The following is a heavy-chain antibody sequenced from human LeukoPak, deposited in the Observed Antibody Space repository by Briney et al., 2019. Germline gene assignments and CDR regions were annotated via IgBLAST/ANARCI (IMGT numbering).Heavy chain of an antibody. CDR3: ARPEVVTAYYYYYGMDV. CDR2: INPSGGST. D-gene: IGHD3-22*01. CDR1: GYTFTSYY. V-gene: IGHV1-46*01. J-gene: IGHJ6*02. Sequence: ASVKVSCKASGYTFTSYYMHWVRQAPGQGLEWMGIINPSGGSTSYAQKFQGRVTMTRDTSTSTVCMELSSLRSEDTAVYYCARPEVVTAYYYYYGMDVWGQGTTVTVSS.